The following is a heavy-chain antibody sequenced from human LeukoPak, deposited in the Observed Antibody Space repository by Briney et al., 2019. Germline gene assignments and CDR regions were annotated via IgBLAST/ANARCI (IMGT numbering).Heavy chain of an antibody. Sequence: KPGGSLRLSCAASGFTFSDYYMSWIRQAPGKGLERVSYISSSGSTIYYADSVKGRFTISRDNAKNSLYLQMDSLRAEDTAVYYCDCSNTNCYQQQGYWGQGTLVTVSS. CDR1: GFTFSDYY. CDR2: ISSSGSTI. CDR3: DCSNTNCYQQQGY. V-gene: IGHV3-11*04. D-gene: IGHD2-2*01. J-gene: IGHJ4*02.